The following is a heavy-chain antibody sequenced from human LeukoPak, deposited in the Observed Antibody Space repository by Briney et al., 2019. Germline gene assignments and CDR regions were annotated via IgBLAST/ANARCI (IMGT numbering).Heavy chain of an antibody. CDR2: IYYSGST. CDR1: GGSITSYH. CDR3: ARGSRDGYNHFDY. V-gene: IGHV4-59*01. Sequence: SETLSLTCTISGGSITSYHWSWIRQPPGEGLEWIGYIYYSGSTNYNPSLKSRVTMSVDTSKNQFSLNLRSVTAADTAVYYCARGSRDGYNHFDYWGQGTLVTVSS. J-gene: IGHJ4*02. D-gene: IGHD5-24*01.